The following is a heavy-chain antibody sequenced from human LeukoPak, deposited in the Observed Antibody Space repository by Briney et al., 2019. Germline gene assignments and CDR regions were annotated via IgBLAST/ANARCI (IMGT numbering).Heavy chain of an antibody. CDR2: ISYDGSNK. J-gene: IGHJ4*02. V-gene: IGHV3-30-3*01. Sequence: GRSLRLSCAASGFTFSSYAMHWVRQAPGKGLEWVAVISYDGSNKYYADSVKGRFTISRDNSKNTLYLQMNSLRAEDTAVYYCARDPTLRGYSYGPFDYWGQGTLVTVSS. D-gene: IGHD5-18*01. CDR3: ARDPTLRGYSYGPFDY. CDR1: GFTFSSYA.